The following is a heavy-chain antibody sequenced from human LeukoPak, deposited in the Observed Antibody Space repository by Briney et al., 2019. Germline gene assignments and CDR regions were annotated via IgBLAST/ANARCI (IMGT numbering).Heavy chain of an antibody. D-gene: IGHD2-15*01. CDR3: ATNLYCSGGSCYGRDLIALDY. J-gene: IGHJ4*02. V-gene: IGHV1-2*04. Sequence: ASVKVSCKASGYTFTGYYMHWVRQAPGKGLEWRGWINPNSGGTNYAQKFQGWVTMTRDTSISTAYMELSRLRSDDTAVYYCATNLYCSGGSCYGRDLIALDYWGQGTLVTVSS. CDR1: GYTFTGYY. CDR2: INPNSGGT.